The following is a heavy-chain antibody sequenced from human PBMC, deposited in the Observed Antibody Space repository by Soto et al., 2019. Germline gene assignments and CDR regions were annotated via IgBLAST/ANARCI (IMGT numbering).Heavy chain of an antibody. V-gene: IGHV3-48*03. CDR3: ARAVRWRYPFFDF. CDR2: ISSSGKTI. CDR1: GFTLTSYE. D-gene: IGHD2-21*01. Sequence: GGSLRLSCAASGFTLTSYEMNWVRQAPGKGLEWISYISSSGKTIYYADSVKGRFTISRDSAQNSLYLQLSSLRAEDTAVYYCARAVRWRYPFFDFWGQGSPVTVSS. J-gene: IGHJ4*02.